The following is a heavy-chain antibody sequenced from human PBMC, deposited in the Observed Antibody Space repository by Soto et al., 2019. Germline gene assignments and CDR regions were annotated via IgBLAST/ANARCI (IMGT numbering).Heavy chain of an antibody. CDR2: INAGNGNT. Sequence: QVQLVQSGAEVKKPGASVKVSCKASGYTFTSYAMHWVRQAPGQRLEWMGWINAGNGNTKYSQKFQGRVTITRDTSASTAYLELSSLRSEDTAVYYCAISFTVPAAIGYWCQGTLVTVSS. D-gene: IGHD2-2*02. CDR1: GYTFTSYA. J-gene: IGHJ4*02. CDR3: AISFTVPAAIGY. V-gene: IGHV1-3*01.